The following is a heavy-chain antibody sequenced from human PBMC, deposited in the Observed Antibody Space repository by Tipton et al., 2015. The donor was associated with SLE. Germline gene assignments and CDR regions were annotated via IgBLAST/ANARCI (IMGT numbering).Heavy chain of an antibody. CDR2: IRGKAYDATT. CDR3: VRIGGALDWFDP. D-gene: IGHD1-26*01. J-gene: IGHJ5*02. Sequence: SLRLSCTVSGFMFRDYDMSWVRQAPGQGLEWVGLIRGKAYDATTEYAASVKGRFNISRDDSKSSVYLQMNSLKIEDTGVYYCVRIGGALDWFDPWGQGTLVTVSS. CDR1: GFMFRDYD. V-gene: IGHV3-49*04.